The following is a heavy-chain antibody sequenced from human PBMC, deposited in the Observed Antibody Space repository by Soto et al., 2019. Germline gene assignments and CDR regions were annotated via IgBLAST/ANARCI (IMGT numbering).Heavy chain of an antibody. CDR2: IYHSGST. V-gene: IGHV4-30-2*01. CDR3: ARGPITGSQYSGGWYYFDS. Sequence: PSETLSLTCAVSGGSISSGGYSWSWIRQPPGKGLEWIGYIYHSGSTYYNPSLKSRVTISVHRSKNQFSLKLSSVTAADTAVYYCARGPITGSQYSGGWYYFDSWGQGTQVTVSS. CDR1: GGSISSGGYS. D-gene: IGHD1-26*01. J-gene: IGHJ4*02.